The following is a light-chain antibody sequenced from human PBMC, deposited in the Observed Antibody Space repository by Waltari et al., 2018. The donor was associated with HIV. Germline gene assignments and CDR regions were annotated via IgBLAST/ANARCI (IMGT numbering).Light chain of an antibody. J-gene: IGLJ2*01. CDR2: ANI. V-gene: IGLV1-40*01. CDR1: TSTIGARYD. CDR3: QSYDSSLTHVV. Sequence: QSVLTQPPSVSGAPGQRVTISCTGSTSTIGARYDVHWYQHLPGAAPKLLIYANINRPSGVPDRFAGSKSGTSASLVITGLQAEDEADYYCQSYDSSLTHVVFGGGTKLTVL.